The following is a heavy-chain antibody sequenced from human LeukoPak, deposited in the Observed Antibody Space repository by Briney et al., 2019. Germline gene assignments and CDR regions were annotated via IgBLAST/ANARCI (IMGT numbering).Heavy chain of an antibody. CDR1: GGSFSSSSHH. CDR2: MYYSGST. J-gene: IGHJ3*02. D-gene: IGHD5-24*01. V-gene: IGHV4-39*01. Sequence: PSETLSLTCTVSGGSFSSSSHHWGWIRQPPGKGLEWIGSMYYSGSTYYNASLRSRVTISVDTSRDQFSLKLSSVTAADTAVYYCARHFDRDGYKSNAFDIWGQGTMVTVSS. CDR3: ARHFDRDGYKSNAFDI.